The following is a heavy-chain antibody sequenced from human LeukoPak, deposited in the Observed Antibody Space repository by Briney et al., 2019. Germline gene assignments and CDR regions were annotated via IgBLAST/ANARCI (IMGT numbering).Heavy chain of an antibody. Sequence: GASVKVSCKASGGTFSSYAISWVRQAPGQGLEWMGRIIPILGIANYAQKFQGRVTITADKSTSTAYMELSSLRSEDTAVYYCARDGVTIGYYYYGMDVWGQGTTVTVSS. CDR2: IIPILGIA. D-gene: IGHD4-17*01. V-gene: IGHV1-69*04. CDR3: ARDGVTIGYYYYGMDV. CDR1: GGTFSSYA. J-gene: IGHJ6*02.